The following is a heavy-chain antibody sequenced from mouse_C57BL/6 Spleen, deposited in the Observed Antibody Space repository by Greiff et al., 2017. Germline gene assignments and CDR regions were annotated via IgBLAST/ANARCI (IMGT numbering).Heavy chain of an antibody. CDR2: ISDAGSYT. J-gene: IGHJ2*01. CDR1: GFTFSSYA. Sequence: EVQLVESGGGLVKPGGSLKLSCAASGFTFSSYAMSWVRQTPEKRLEWVATISDAGSYTYYPDNVKGRFTISRDNAKNNLFLQMSHLRSEDTAIYYCARVGQLKLYYFDYWGQGTTLTVSS. V-gene: IGHV5-4*01. D-gene: IGHD3-2*02. CDR3: ARVGQLKLYYFDY.